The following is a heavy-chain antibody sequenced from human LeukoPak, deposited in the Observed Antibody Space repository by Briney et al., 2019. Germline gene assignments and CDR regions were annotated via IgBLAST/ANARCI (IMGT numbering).Heavy chain of an antibody. J-gene: IGHJ4*02. CDR2: ISSSSSTI. V-gene: IGHV3-11*04. D-gene: IGHD6-13*01. CDR1: GFTFSDYY. CDR3: ARDSRQQLPH. Sequence: GGSLRLSCAASGFTFSDYYMNWVRQAPGKGLEWVSYISSSSSTIYYADSVKGRFTISRDNAMNSLFLQMSSLRAEDTAVYYCARDSRQQLPHWGQGTLVTVSS.